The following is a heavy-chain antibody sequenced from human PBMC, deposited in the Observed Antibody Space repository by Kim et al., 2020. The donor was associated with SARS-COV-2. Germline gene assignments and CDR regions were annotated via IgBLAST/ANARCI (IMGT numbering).Heavy chain of an antibody. Sequence: NPSLKSRVTISVDTSKNQFSLKLSSVTAADTAVYYCARDDGTHYYYGMDVWGQGTTVTVSS. D-gene: IGHD1-1*01. V-gene: IGHV4-31*02. J-gene: IGHJ6*02. CDR3: ARDDGTHYYYGMDV.